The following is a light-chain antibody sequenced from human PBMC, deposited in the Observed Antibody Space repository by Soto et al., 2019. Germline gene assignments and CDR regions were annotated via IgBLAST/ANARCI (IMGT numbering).Light chain of an antibody. CDR3: SSYTTTDLVV. V-gene: IGLV2-14*03. CDR2: DAT. CDR1: SSYTIIYKY. J-gene: IGLJ2*01. Sequence: QSPLTQPASVSGSPGQSITISCTGSSSYTIIYKYTSWYQQHPGKAPKLLIFDATVRPSGISTVSGLQAEDEADYYCSSYTTTDLVVFGGGTKLTVL.